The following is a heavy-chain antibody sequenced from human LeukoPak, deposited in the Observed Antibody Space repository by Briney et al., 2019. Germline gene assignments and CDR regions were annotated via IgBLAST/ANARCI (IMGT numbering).Heavy chain of an antibody. CDR2: IYYSGST. V-gene: IGHV4-38-2*02. Sequence: SETLSLTCTVSGYSISSGFYWGWIRQPPGKGLEWIGYIYYSGSTNYNPSLKSRVTISVDTSKNQFSLKLSSVTAADTAVYYCARGFGFVVVAATCWFDPWGQGTLVTVSS. CDR1: GYSISSGFY. J-gene: IGHJ5*02. CDR3: ARGFGFVVVAATCWFDP. D-gene: IGHD2-15*01.